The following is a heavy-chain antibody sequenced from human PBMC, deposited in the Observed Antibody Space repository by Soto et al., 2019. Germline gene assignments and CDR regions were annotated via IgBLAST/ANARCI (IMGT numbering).Heavy chain of an antibody. Sequence: QVQLVQSGAEVKKPGASVRVSCKASGYTFIGHYMHWVRQAPGQGLEWMGWINPNTGGTNYAQKFQGRVTMTRDSSMSTAYMELTRLRSDDTAVYYCASATITMIRGVTFYYYGMDVWGQGTTVTVSS. CDR2: INPNTGGT. J-gene: IGHJ6*02. D-gene: IGHD3-10*01. V-gene: IGHV1-2*02. CDR3: ASATITMIRGVTFYYYGMDV. CDR1: GYTFIGHY.